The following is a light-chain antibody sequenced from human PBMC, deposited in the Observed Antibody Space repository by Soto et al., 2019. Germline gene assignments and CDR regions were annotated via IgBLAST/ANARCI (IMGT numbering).Light chain of an antibody. V-gene: IGLV2-14*03. Sequence: QSARTQPASVSGSPGQSITISCTGTSSDVGAYTFVSWYQQHPDKVPKLMIFDVSRRPSGVSDRFSGSKSGNTASLTISGLQPEDEADYYCSSYTSSSTHVFGSATKLTVL. J-gene: IGLJ1*01. CDR2: DVS. CDR1: SSDVGAYTF. CDR3: SSYTSSSTHV.